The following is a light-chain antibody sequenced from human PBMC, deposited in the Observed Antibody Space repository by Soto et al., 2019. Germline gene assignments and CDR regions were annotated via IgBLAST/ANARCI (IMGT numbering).Light chain of an antibody. Sequence: SYELTQPPSVSVSPGQTASITCSGDKLGDKFVCWYQQRPDQSPVLVIYQDNKRPSGIPQRFSGSNSGNTATLTIRGTQAMDEADYYCQAWDSSTAHVVFGGGTKLTVL. V-gene: IGLV3-1*01. CDR3: QAWDSSTAHVV. J-gene: IGLJ2*01. CDR1: KLGDKF. CDR2: QDN.